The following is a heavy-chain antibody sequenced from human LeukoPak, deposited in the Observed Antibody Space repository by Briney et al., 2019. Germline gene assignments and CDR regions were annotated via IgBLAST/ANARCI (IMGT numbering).Heavy chain of an antibody. CDR1: GFTSSSYG. J-gene: IGHJ4*02. CDR2: ISYDGSNK. V-gene: IGHV3-30*18. CDR3: ANDARIAAAPFDY. Sequence: GGSLRLSCAASGFTSSSYGMHWVRQAPGKGLEWVAVISYDGSNKYYADSVKGRFTISRDNSKNTLYLQMNSLRAEDTAVYYCANDARIAAAPFDYWGQGTLVTVSS. D-gene: IGHD6-13*01.